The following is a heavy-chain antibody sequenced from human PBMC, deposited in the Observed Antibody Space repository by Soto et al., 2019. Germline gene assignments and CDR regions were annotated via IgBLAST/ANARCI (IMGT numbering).Heavy chain of an antibody. CDR3: ARLSPQDTAMDIYYYYGMDV. CDR1: GYSFTSYW. D-gene: IGHD5-18*01. J-gene: IGHJ6*02. V-gene: IGHV5-51*01. Sequence: PGESLKISCNGSGYSFTSYWIGWVRQMPGKGLEWMGIIYPGDSDTRYSPSFQGQVTISADKSISTAYLQWSSLKASDTAMYYCARLSPQDTAMDIYYYYGMDVWGQGTTVTVSS. CDR2: IYPGDSDT.